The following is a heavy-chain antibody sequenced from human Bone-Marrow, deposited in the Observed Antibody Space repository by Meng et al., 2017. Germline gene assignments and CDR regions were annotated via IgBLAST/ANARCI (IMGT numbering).Heavy chain of an antibody. J-gene: IGHJ4*02. D-gene: IGHD4-17*01. V-gene: IGHV4-34*01. CDR3: ARGPITETHDFDS. CDR1: GGSLSGYY. Sequence: GSLRLSCAVYGGSLSGYYWSWIRQPPGRGLEWIGQIKHSGSTIYNPSLKSRATISLDTSNNHFSLKLNSVTAADTAVYFCARGPITETHDFDSWGQGTLVTVSS. CDR2: IKHSGST.